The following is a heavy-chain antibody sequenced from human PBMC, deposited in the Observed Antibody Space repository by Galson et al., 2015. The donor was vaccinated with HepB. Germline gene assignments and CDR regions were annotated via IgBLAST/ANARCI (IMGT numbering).Heavy chain of an antibody. V-gene: IGHV3-33*08. CDR3: ARDLELLWFGLGPLDI. J-gene: IGHJ3*02. D-gene: IGHD3-10*01. CDR2: IWYDGSNK. CDR1: GFTFSSYG. Sequence: SLRLSCAASGFTFSSYGMHWVRQAPGKGLEWVAVIWYDGSNKYYADSVKGRFTISRDNSKNTLYLQMNSLRAEDTAVYYCARDLELLWFGLGPLDIWGQGTMVTVSS.